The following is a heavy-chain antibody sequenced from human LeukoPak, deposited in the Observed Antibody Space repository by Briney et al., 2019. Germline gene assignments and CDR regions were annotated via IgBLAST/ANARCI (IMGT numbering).Heavy chain of an antibody. CDR2: IHYTGST. D-gene: IGHD6-13*01. CDR3: ARLSPIAAAGAYTYHSLDI. V-gene: IGHV4-59*08. J-gene: IGHJ6*02. Sequence: SETPSLTCTVSGGSISGYSWGWIRRPPGAGLEWIGHIHYTGSTDYSPSPKSRVTLSIDTSKNQFSLEVTSATAADTAVYYCARLSPIAAAGAYTYHSLDIWSQGTTVTVSS. CDR1: GGSISGYS.